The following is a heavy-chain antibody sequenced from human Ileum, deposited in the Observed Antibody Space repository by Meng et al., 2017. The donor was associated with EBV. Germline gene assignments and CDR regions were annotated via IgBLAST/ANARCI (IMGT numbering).Heavy chain of an antibody. CDR3: ARESYSDSSGYYSLDY. CDR2: IHHTEST. D-gene: IGHD3-22*01. Sequence: QGQLKESGPGWGDPSGTLALTCAVSCGSIRSSNWWSWVSQAPGKGLEWIGEIHHTESTNYNPSLKSRVTISVDKSKNQFSLKLSSVTAADTAVYYCARESYSDSSGYYSLDYWGQGSLVTVSS. CDR1: CGSIRSSNW. J-gene: IGHJ4*02. V-gene: IGHV4-4*02.